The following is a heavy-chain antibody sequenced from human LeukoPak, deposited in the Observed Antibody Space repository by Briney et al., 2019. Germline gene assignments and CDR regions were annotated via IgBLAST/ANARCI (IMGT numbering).Heavy chain of an antibody. CDR3: ARGGGSSSWYDAFDI. CDR1: GGSFSGYY. Sequence: SETLSLTCAVYGGSFSGYYWSWIRQPPGKGLEWIGEINHSGSTNYNPSLKSRVTISVDTSKNQFSLKLSSVTAADTAVYYCARGGGSSSWYDAFDIWGQGTMVTVSS. J-gene: IGHJ3*02. V-gene: IGHV4-34*01. CDR2: INHSGST. D-gene: IGHD6-13*01.